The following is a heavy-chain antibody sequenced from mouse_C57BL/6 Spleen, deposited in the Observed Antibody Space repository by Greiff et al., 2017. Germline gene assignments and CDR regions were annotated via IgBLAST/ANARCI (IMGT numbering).Heavy chain of an antibody. CDR2: IDPSDSYT. CDR3: ASGLFAY. D-gene: IGHD3-2*02. Sequence: QVHVKQSGAELVKPGASVKLSCKASGYTFTSYWMQWVKQRPGQGLEWIGEIDPSDSYTNYNQKFKGKATLTVDTSSSTAYMQLSSLTSEDSAVYYCASGLFAYWGQGTLVTVSA. J-gene: IGHJ3*01. CDR1: GYTFTSYW. V-gene: IGHV1-50*01.